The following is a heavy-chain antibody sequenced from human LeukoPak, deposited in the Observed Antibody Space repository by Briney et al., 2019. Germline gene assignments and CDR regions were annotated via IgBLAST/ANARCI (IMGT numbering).Heavy chain of an antibody. J-gene: IGHJ4*02. CDR1: GFTFSDYY. V-gene: IGHV3-11*01. CDR2: ISSNGSTI. Sequence: GGSLRLSCAAAGFTFSDYYMRWIRQAPGKGRGWVSYISSNGSTIYYADSVKGRFTISRDNAKNSLYLQMSSLRAEDTAVYYCAREGGAIGSGWVAFDYWGQGTLVTVSS. CDR3: AREGGAIGSGWVAFDY. D-gene: IGHD6-19*01.